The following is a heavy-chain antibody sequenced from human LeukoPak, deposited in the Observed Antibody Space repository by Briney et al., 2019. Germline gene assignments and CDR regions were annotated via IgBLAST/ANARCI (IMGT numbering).Heavy chain of an antibody. CDR2: ISYDGSNK. CDR3: ARDARLYSSSWYFDY. D-gene: IGHD6-13*01. Sequence: GGSLRLSCAASGFTFSSYWMSWVRQAPGKGLEWVAVISYDGSNKYYADSVKGRFTISRDNSKNTLYLQMNSLRAEDTAVYYCARDARLYSSSWYFDYWGQGTLVTVSS. CDR1: GFTFSSYW. V-gene: IGHV3-30*03. J-gene: IGHJ4*02.